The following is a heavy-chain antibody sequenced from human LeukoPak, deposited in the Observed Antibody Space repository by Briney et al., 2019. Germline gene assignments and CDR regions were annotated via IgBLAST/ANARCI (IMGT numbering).Heavy chain of an antibody. J-gene: IGHJ4*02. CDR3: ARIRYSGYVDFDY. CDR2: IRYDGSNE. CDR1: GFTFSSYG. V-gene: IGHV3-30*02. Sequence: PGGSLRPSCAASGFTFSSYGMHWVRQAPGKGLEWMAFIRYDGSNEYYADSVKGRFTISRDNAKNTLYLQMNSLRAEDTAVYYCARIRYSGYVDFDYWGQGTLVTVSS. D-gene: IGHD5-12*01.